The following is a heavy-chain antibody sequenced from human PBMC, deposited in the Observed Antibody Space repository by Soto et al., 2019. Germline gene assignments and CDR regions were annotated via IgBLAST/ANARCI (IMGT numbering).Heavy chain of an antibody. CDR3: AARYYYDSSGYPDY. J-gene: IGHJ4*02. Sequence: EASVKVSCKASGFTFTSSAVQWVRQARGQRIEWIGWIVVGSGNTNYEQKFQERVTITRDMSTSTAYMELSSLRSEDTAVYYCAARYYYDSSGYPDYWGQGTLVTVSS. CDR2: IVVGSGNT. CDR1: GFTFTSSA. D-gene: IGHD3-22*01. V-gene: IGHV1-58*01.